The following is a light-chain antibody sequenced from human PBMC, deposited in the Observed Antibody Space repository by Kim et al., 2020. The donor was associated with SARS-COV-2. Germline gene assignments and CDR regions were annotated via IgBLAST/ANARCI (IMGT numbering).Light chain of an antibody. CDR3: QQYYVTPPT. Sequence: ATISCKSSQTILYTSSGKNYLAWYQQKPRQSPKLLISWASTRASGVPVRFSGGGSGTDFTLTISSLQAEDVAVYYCQQYYVTPPTFGQGTKVDIK. J-gene: IGKJ1*01. V-gene: IGKV4-1*01. CDR1: QTILYTSSGKNY. CDR2: WAS.